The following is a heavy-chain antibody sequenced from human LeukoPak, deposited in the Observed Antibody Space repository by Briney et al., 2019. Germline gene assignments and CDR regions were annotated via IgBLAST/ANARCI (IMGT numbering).Heavy chain of an antibody. V-gene: IGHV4-31*03. Sequence: SETLLLTCTVSGDSISSGRYYWSWIRQHPGKGLEWIGYIYYSGSTYYNPSLKSRVTISVDTSKNQFSLKLSSVTAADTAVYYCAKDLLSTLDYWGQGTLVTVSS. CDR2: IYYSGST. CDR1: GDSISSGRYY. D-gene: IGHD2-15*01. CDR3: AKDLLSTLDY. J-gene: IGHJ4*03.